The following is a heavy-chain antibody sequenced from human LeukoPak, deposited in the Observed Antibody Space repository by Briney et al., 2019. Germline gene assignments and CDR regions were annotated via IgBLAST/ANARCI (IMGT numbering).Heavy chain of an antibody. D-gene: IGHD3-22*01. CDR3: AGLDYYDSSGYYY. V-gene: IGHV4-34*01. CDR1: GGSFSGYY. J-gene: IGHJ4*02. Sequence: SETLSLTCAVYGGSFSGYYWSWIRQPPGKGLEWIGEINHSGSTNYNPSPKSRVTISVDTSKNQFSLKLSSVTAADTAVYYCAGLDYYDSSGYYYWGQGTLVTVSS. CDR2: INHSGST.